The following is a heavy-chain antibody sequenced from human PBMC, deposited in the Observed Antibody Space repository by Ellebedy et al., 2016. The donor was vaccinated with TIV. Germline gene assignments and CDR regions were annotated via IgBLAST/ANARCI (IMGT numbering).Heavy chain of an antibody. CDR1: GYTFTSYG. D-gene: IGHD5-12*01. CDR2: ISAYNGNT. V-gene: IGHV1-18*04. Sequence: AASVKVSCKASGYTFTSYGISWVRQALGQGLEWMGWISAYNGNTNYAQKLQGRVTMTTDTSTSTAYMELRSLRSDDTAVYYCARLGGYDYGYYFDYWGQGTLVTVSS. J-gene: IGHJ4*02. CDR3: ARLGGYDYGYYFDY.